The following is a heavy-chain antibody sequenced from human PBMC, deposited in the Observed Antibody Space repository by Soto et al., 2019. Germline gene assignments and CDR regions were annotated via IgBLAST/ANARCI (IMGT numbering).Heavy chain of an antibody. CDR2: IYYSGST. CDR1: GGSISSGGYY. D-gene: IGHD3-3*01. J-gene: IGHJ4*02. V-gene: IGHV4-31*03. CDR3: AISTIFGVVIRYFDY. Sequence: ASETLSLTCTVSGGSISSGGYYWSWIRQHPGKGLEWIGYIYYSGSTYYNPSLKSRVTISVDTSKNQFSLKLSSVTAADTAVYYCAISTIFGVVIRYFDYWGQGTLVTVSS.